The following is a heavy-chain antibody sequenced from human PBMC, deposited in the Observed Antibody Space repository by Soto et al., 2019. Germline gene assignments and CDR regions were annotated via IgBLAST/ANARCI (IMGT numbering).Heavy chain of an antibody. CDR3: ARELAAAGSFHY. J-gene: IGHJ4*02. CDR1: GFTFSRYE. Sequence: GGSLRLSCAASGFTFSRYEMNWVRQAPGRGLEWISYISTSGSTIYYADSVKGRFTISRDNAKNSLYLQMNSLRAEDTAVYYCARELAAAGSFHYSGPGTLLTVFS. CDR2: ISTSGSTI. V-gene: IGHV3-48*03. D-gene: IGHD6-13*01.